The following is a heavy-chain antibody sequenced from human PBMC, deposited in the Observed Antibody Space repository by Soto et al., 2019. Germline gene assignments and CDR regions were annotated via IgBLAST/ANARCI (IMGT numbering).Heavy chain of an antibody. Sequence: SETLSLTCTVSGGSISSSSTSFWAWLRQPPGKGLEYIGSVHHTGSAFYNPSLQSRVTISVDTSSNQFSLKVYSVTAADTAVYYCARDRMSSSWYVTFGWFDPWGQGTLVTVSS. J-gene: IGHJ5*02. CDR3: ARDRMSSSWYVTFGWFDP. CDR1: GGSISSSSTSF. D-gene: IGHD6-13*01. CDR2: VHHTGSA. V-gene: IGHV4-39*02.